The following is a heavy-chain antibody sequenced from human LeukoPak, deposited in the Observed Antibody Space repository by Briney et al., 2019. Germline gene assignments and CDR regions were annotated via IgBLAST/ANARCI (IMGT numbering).Heavy chain of an antibody. CDR2: IYPGDSDA. CDR3: ARGQVQEYFDF. CDR1: GFRFTHYW. D-gene: IGHD3-10*01. Sequence: GESLKIPCQTSGFRFTHYWIGWVRQLPGKGLEWMGIIYPGDSDARYGPSFEGQVTISADKSINTAYLQWSSLTAADTAVYFCARGQVQEYFDFWGQGTLVTVSS. V-gene: IGHV5-51*01. J-gene: IGHJ4*02.